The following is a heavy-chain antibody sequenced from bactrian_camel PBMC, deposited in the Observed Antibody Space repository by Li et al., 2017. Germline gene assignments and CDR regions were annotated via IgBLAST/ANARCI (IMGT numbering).Heavy chain of an antibody. CDR2: ITADNSAT. J-gene: IGHJ6*01. CDR1: GSARRSDC. D-gene: IGHD4*01. CDR3: AAAACSDYPYADFGY. Sequence: QLVESGGGSVQAGGSLTLSCEASGSARRSDCMAWFRQSPGKEREAVASITADNSATYADSVKGRFTISRDKVKNILYLQMDSLKPEDTAMYYCAAAACSDYPYADFGYWGQGTQVTVS. V-gene: IGHV3-2*01.